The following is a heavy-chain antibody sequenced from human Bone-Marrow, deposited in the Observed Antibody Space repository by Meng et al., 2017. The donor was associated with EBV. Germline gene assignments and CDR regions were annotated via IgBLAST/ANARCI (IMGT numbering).Heavy chain of an antibody. CDR2: IYTSGSN. CDR1: GGSMGSYC. D-gene: IGHD6-6*01. CDR3: GRAEGAARAPFDY. J-gene: IGHJ4*02. Sequence: PLGPRSPTATGSGGSMGSYCWSWCRPPGGEGLEWVGRIYTSGSNNYHPSIKSRITMVVDTSKNQFSLQLSSVAAEATAVYYCGRAEGAARAPFDYWGQGTLVTVSS. V-gene: IGHV4-4*07.